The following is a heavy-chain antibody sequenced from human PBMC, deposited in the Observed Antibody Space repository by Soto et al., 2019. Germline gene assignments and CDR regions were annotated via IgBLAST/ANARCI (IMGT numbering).Heavy chain of an antibody. D-gene: IGHD6-13*01. CDR3: ARQGIAGDYYMDV. CDR2: IYPGDSDT. J-gene: IGHJ6*03. CDR1: GYSFTSYG. V-gene: IGHV5-51*01. Sequence: PGESLKISCKGSGYSFTSYGIGWVRQMPGKGLEWMGIIYPGDSDTRYSPSFQGQVTISADKSISTAYLQWSSLKASDTAMFYCARQGIAGDYYMDVWGKGTTVTVSS.